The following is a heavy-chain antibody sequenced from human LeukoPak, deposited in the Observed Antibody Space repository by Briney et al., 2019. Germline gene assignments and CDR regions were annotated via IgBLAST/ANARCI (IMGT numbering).Heavy chain of an antibody. CDR3: AVDTAMVTPLDY. CDR1: GYTFTSYY. Sequence: ASVKVSCKASGYTFTSYYMHWVRQAPGQGLEWMGIINPSGGSTSYAQKFQGRVTMTRDTSTSTVYMELSSLRSEDTAVYYCAVDTAMVTPLDYWGQGTLVTVSS. D-gene: IGHD5-18*01. CDR2: INPSGGST. J-gene: IGHJ4*02. V-gene: IGHV1-46*01.